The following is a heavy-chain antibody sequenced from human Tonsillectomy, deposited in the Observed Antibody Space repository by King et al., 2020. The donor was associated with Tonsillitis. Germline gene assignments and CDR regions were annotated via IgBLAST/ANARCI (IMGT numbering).Heavy chain of an antibody. CDR2: ITYDGRNK. CDR3: AKDSSYYGSGLDY. Sequence: VQLVESGGGVVQPGGSLRLSCTASGFTFSSYGMNWVRQAPGKGLEWVAFITYDGRNKYYADSVKGRFTISRDNSKNSLYVQINSLRAEDTAVYYCAKDSSYYGSGLDYWGQGTLVTVSS. CDR1: GFTFSSYG. J-gene: IGHJ4*02. V-gene: IGHV3-30*02. D-gene: IGHD3-10*01.